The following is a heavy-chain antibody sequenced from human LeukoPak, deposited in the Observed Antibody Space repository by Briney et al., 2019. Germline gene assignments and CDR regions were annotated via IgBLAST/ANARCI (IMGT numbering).Heavy chain of an antibody. V-gene: IGHV4-59*12. CDR1: GGSISSYY. J-gene: IGHJ6*02. Sequence: PSETLSLTCTVSGGSISSYYWSWIRQPPGKGLEWIGYIYYSGSTYYNPSLKSRVTISVDTSKNQFSLELSSVTAADTAVYYCARAPGIAAASYYYGMDVWGQGTTVTVSS. CDR2: IYYSGST. D-gene: IGHD6-13*01. CDR3: ARAPGIAAASYYYGMDV.